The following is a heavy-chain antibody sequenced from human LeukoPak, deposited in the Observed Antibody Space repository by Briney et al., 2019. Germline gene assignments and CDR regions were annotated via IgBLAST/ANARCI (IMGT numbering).Heavy chain of an antibody. Sequence: SETLSLTCTVSGGSISSYHWSWIRQPAGKGLEWIGRISSSGSTNYNPSLKSRVTISVDTSKNQFSLKLSPVTAADTAVYFCARGPYSYDSSGAFDIWGQGTMVTVSS. CDR3: ARGPYSYDSSGAFDI. V-gene: IGHV4-4*07. CDR2: ISSSGST. J-gene: IGHJ3*02. D-gene: IGHD3-22*01. CDR1: GGSISSYH.